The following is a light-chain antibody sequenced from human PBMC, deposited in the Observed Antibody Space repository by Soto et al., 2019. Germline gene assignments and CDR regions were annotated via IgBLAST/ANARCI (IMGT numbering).Light chain of an antibody. CDR1: QNIGYSY. V-gene: IGKV3-20*01. J-gene: IGKJ1*01. CDR2: GAS. Sequence: EIVLTQTPGTLSLSPGESATLSCRASQNIGYSYLAWYKHKRGQAPRRLIYGASIRATGIPDRFSGSGSGTDFTLTISRLEPEDFALDYCQQYHTSPLTCGQGTKVDIK. CDR3: QQYHTSPLT.